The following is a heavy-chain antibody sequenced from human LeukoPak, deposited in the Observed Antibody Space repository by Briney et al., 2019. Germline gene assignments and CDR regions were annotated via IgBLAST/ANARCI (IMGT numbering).Heavy chain of an antibody. CDR1: GFTFSSYW. CDR3: TRETVVVGTASLDD. V-gene: IGHV3-74*01. J-gene: IGHJ4*02. D-gene: IGHD2-2*01. Sequence: GGSLRRSCAASGFTFSSYWMHWVRQAPGKGLVWVSRINSDGSTINYADSVKGRFTISRDNAKNTLYLQMDSLRAEDTAVYYCTRETVVVGTASLDDWGLGTLVTVSS. CDR2: INSDGSTI.